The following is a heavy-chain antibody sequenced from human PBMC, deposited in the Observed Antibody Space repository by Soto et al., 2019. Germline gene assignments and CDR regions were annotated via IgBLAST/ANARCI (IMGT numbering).Heavy chain of an antibody. CDR3: ARVRPFAYCSSTSCSEWDAFDI. CDR2: IYYSGST. CDR1: GGSISSYY. V-gene: IGHV4-59*01. Sequence: QVQLQESGPGLVKPSETLSLTCTVSGGSISSYYWSWIRQPPGKGLEWIGYIYYSGSTNYNPSLKSRVTISVDTSKNQFSLKLSSVTAADTAVYYCARVRPFAYCSSTSCSEWDAFDIWGQGTMVTVSS. J-gene: IGHJ3*02. D-gene: IGHD2-2*01.